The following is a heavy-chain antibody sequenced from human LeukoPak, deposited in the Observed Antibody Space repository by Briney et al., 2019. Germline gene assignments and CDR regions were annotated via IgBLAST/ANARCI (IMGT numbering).Heavy chain of an antibody. J-gene: IGHJ4*02. CDR3: ARAVKYRSGPLTDLLPYYFDY. Sequence: ASVKVSCKASGYTFTNYAMHWVRQTPGQRLEWMGWINTGNGNTKYSQEFQGRVTITRDTSANTAYMELSSLRSEDMAVYYCARAVKYRSGPLTDLLPYYFDYWGQGTLVTVSS. CDR1: GYTFTNYA. D-gene: IGHD6-19*01. V-gene: IGHV1-3*03. CDR2: INTGNGNT.